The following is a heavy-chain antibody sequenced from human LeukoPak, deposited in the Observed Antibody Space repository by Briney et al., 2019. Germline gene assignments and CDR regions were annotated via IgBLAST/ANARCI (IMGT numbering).Heavy chain of an antibody. CDR1: GGSISSKW. J-gene: IGHJ4*02. CDR2: IYHSAST. D-gene: IGHD5-24*01. CDR3: ARHGRDGYNLDY. V-gene: IGHV4-4*02. Sequence: SDTQSLTCAVSGGSISSKWWSWVRHPPGKGLEWFGEIYHSASTNYNPSLKSRVNISVDKSKNQFSLKLSSVTAADTAVYYCARHGRDGYNLDYWGQGTLVTVSS.